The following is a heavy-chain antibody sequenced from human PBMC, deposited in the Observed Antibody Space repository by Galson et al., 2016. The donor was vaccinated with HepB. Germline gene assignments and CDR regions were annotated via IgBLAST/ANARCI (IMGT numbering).Heavy chain of an antibody. V-gene: IGHV3-73*01. D-gene: IGHD1-26*01. J-gene: IGHJ4*02. CDR1: GFTFSGSA. Sequence: SLRPSCAASGFTFSGSAMHWVRQASGKGLEWVGRIRSKGNNYATDYAASVRGRFTISRDDSNNTAYLQMNSLKAEDTAVYYCTRVGPPGYWGQGTLVTVSS. CDR2: IRSKGNNYAT. CDR3: TRVGPPGY.